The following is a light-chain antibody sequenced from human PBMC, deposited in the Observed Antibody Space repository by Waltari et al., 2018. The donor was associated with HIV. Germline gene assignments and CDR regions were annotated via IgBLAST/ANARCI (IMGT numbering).Light chain of an antibody. V-gene: IGLV3-25*03. J-gene: IGLJ3*02. Sequence: SYELTQPPSVSVSPGQTARITCDGDALPQKYDSWYQQKPGQAPGLVIYKDSERPSGIPERFSGSSSGTIVTLTISGVQTEDEADYYCQSADSSGTWVFGGGTKLTVL. CDR3: QSADSSGTWV. CDR2: KDS. CDR1: ALPQKY.